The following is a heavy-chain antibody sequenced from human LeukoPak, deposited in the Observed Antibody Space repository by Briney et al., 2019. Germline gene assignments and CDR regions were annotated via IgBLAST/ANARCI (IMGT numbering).Heavy chain of an antibody. CDR3: ARFSKPRVRPYCSSTSCFNWFDP. D-gene: IGHD2-2*01. Sequence: SETLSLTCAAYGGSFSGYYWSWIRQPPGKGLEWIGEINHSGSTNYNPSLKSRVTISVDTSKNQFSLKLSSVTAADTAVYYCARFSKPRVRPYCSSTSCFNWFDPWGQGTLVTVSS. CDR1: GGSFSGYY. V-gene: IGHV4-34*01. CDR2: INHSGST. J-gene: IGHJ5*02.